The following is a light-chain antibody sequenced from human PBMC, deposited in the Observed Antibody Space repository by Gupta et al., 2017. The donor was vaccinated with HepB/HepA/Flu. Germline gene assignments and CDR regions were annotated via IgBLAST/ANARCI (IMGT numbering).Light chain of an antibody. Sequence: EIVMTQSPATLSMSPGERATLSCRASLSITTNIAWYQFKPGQPPRLLIYDTSTRATGVPARFSGSGSGTEFTLTIAILQSEAFAVYCCQQYHHWPITFGGGTKVDMK. CDR1: LSITTN. J-gene: IGKJ4*01. V-gene: IGKV3-15*01. CDR3: QQYHHWPIT. CDR2: DTS.